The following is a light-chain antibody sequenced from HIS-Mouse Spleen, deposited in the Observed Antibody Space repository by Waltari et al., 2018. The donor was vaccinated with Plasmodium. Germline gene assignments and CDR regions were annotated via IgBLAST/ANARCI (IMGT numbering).Light chain of an antibody. CDR1: QRVSSN. CDR3: QQYNNWSFT. CDR2: GAS. V-gene: IGKV3-15*01. Sequence: EIVMTQSPATLSVSPGERATLPCRASQRVSSNLAWYQQKPGQEPRLLIFGASTRATGIPARFSGGGSGTEFTLTISSLQSEDFAVYYCQQYNNWSFTFGPGTKVDIK. J-gene: IGKJ3*01.